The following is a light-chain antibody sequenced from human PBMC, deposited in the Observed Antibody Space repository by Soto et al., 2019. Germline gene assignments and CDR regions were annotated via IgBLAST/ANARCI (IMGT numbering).Light chain of an antibody. CDR1: QCLLHSNGFNY. Sequence: DVVMTQSPLSLPVTPGEPASISCNSSQCLLHSNGFNYLDWYLQRPGQSPQLLIYLGSNRASGVPDRFSGSGSGTDFTLKISRVEAEDIGVYYCMQALQSPRTFGQGSKLEIK. CDR2: LGS. CDR3: MQALQSPRT. V-gene: IGKV2-28*01. J-gene: IGKJ2*01.